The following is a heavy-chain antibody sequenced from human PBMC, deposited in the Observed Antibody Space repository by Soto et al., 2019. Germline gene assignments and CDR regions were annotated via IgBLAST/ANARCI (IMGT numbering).Heavy chain of an antibody. Sequence: QVQLVQSGGGVIQPGKSLRLSCAASGITFTTYGMHWVRQTPGKGLEWVAVVSYDGSHKYYADSVKGRFTISRDDSKNTLYLQMNSLRVEDTAVYYCAKEMYPRTVLDSSSPWGDYWGQGTLVSVS. J-gene: IGHJ4*02. D-gene: IGHD6-6*01. V-gene: IGHV3-30*18. CDR3: AKEMYPRTVLDSSSPWGDY. CDR1: GITFTTYG. CDR2: VSYDGSHK.